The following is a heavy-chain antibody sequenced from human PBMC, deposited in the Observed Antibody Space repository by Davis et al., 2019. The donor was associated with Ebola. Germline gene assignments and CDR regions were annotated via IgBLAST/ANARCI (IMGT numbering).Heavy chain of an antibody. CDR2: ISSSSSYI. CDR3: ARWAGYYYYYMDV. CDR1: GFTFSSYS. V-gene: IGHV3-21*01. Sequence: PSETLSLTCAASGFTFSSYSMNWVRQAPGKGLEWVSSISSSSSYIYYADSVKGRFTISRDNAKNSLYLQMNSLRAEDTAVYYCARWAGYYYYYMDVWGKGTTVTVSS. J-gene: IGHJ6*03. D-gene: IGHD6-19*01.